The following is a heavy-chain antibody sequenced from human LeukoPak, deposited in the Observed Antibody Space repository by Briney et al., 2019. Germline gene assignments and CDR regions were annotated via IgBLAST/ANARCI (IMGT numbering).Heavy chain of an antibody. CDR2: IIPILGIA. Sequence: SVKVSCKASGGTFSSYTISWVRQAPGQGLEWMGRIIPILGIANYAQKFQGRVTITADKSTSTAYMELSSLRSEDTAVYYCSFGAPIYYYGMDVWGRGTTVTVSS. J-gene: IGHJ6*02. CDR3: SFGAPIYYYGMDV. D-gene: IGHD3-10*01. CDR1: GGTFSSYT. V-gene: IGHV1-69*02.